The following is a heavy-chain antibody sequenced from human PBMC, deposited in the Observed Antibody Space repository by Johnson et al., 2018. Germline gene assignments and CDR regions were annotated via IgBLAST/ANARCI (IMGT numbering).Heavy chain of an antibody. CDR1: GFTVSSNY. D-gene: IGHD5-18*01. V-gene: IGHV3-66*02. J-gene: IGHJ3*02. CDR3: AREPGGRYSYGSNAFDI. Sequence: ERLVQSGGGLVEARGSLRLCCAASGFTVSSNYMSWVRQAPGKGLEWVSVIYSGGSTYYADSVKGRFTISRDNSKNTLYLQMNSLRAEATAVYYCAREPGGRYSYGSNAFDIWGQGTMVTVSS. CDR2: IYSGGST.